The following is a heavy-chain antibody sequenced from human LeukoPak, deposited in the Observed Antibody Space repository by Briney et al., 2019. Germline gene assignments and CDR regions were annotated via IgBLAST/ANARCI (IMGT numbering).Heavy chain of an antibody. D-gene: IGHD1-26*01. CDR2: VTGSGDTT. V-gene: IGHV3-23*01. CDR3: AKDREDRSGDFDY. CDR1: GFTVSSNY. Sequence: GGSLRLSCAASGFTVSSNYMSWVRQAPGKGLEWVSIVTGSGDTTYYADSAKGRFTISRDNSKNTLYLQMNSLRAEDTAVYYCAKDREDRSGDFDYWGQGTLVTVSS. J-gene: IGHJ4*02.